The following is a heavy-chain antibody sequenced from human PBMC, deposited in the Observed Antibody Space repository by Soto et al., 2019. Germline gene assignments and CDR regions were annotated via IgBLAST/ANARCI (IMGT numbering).Heavy chain of an antibody. CDR2: IKQGGNEK. Sequence: LSLSCAASGFSFSTYLMSLVRQAPLKGLEWVANIKQGGNEKFYVDSVKGRFTISRDNDKKSLYLQMDSLRVEDTAVYYCVGALTYEVPYYYYGMDVWGQGTTVTVSS. CDR1: GFSFSTYL. V-gene: IGHV3-7*01. J-gene: IGHJ6*02. D-gene: IGHD3-16*01. CDR3: VGALTYEVPYYYYGMDV.